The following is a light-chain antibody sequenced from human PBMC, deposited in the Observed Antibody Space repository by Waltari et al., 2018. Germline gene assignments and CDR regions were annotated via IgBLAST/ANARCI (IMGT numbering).Light chain of an antibody. CDR3: QTWDTGTAI. Sequence: SYDLTQPPSVSVSPGQTASITCSGDQLVDKYISWYQQKTGQSPLLVIYQDNKRPSEIPERFSGSSSGNTATLTISGTQAFDEADYYCQTWDTGTAIFGGGTKVTVL. CDR1: QLVDKY. V-gene: IGLV3-1*01. CDR2: QDN. J-gene: IGLJ2*01.